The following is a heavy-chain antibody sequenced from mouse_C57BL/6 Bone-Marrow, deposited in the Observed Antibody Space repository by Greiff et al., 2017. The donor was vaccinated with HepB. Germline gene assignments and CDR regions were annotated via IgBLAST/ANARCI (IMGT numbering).Heavy chain of an antibody. D-gene: IGHD3-1*01. Sequence: QVQLQQPGAELVRPGSSVKLSCKASGYTFTSYWMDWVKQRPGQGLEWIGNIYPSDSETHYNQKFKDKATLTVDKSSSTAYMQLSSLTSEDSAVYYCARGLPFDYWGQGTTLTVSS. V-gene: IGHV1-61*01. CDR2: IYPSDSET. CDR3: ARGLPFDY. J-gene: IGHJ2*01. CDR1: GYTFTSYW.